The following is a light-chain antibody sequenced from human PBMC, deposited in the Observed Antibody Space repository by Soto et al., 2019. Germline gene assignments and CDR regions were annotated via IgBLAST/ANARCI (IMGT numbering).Light chain of an antibody. V-gene: IGLV1-40*01. CDR1: SSNIGAGYN. CDR2: GNS. Sequence: QSVLTQPPSVSGAPGQRVTISCTGSSSNIGAGYNVHWYQQLPGTAPKLLIYGNSNRTSGVPDRFSGSKSGTSASLAITGLQDEDEADYYCRSYDSSLSGWVFGGGTKLTVL. J-gene: IGLJ3*02. CDR3: RSYDSSLSGWV.